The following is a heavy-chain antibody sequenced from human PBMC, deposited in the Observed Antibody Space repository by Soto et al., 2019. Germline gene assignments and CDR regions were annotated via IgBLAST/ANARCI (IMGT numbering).Heavy chain of an antibody. CDR1: GGSISSGGYS. Sequence: SETLSLTCAVSGGSISSGGYSWSWIRQPPGKGLEWIGYIYHSGSTYYNPSLKSRVTISIDRSKNQFSLNLSSVTAADTAVYNCARGVNYFGSGSYYLDYWGQGTLVTVSS. CDR2: IYHSGST. V-gene: IGHV4-30-2*01. D-gene: IGHD3-10*01. J-gene: IGHJ4*02. CDR3: ARGVNYFGSGSYYLDY.